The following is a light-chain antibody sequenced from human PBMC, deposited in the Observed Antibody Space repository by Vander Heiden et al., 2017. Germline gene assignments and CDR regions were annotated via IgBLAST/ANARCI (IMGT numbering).Light chain of an antibody. CDR2: GES. Sequence: EMVLTQSPATLSLSPGERAPPSCGASQSVSSYLAWYQQKPGQAPRLLIYGESSRATGIPDRFSGSGSGTDFTLTISRLEPEDFAVYYCQQYGRSPWTFGQGTKVEIK. CDR1: QSVSSY. CDR3: QQYGRSPWT. V-gene: IGKV3-20*01. J-gene: IGKJ1*01.